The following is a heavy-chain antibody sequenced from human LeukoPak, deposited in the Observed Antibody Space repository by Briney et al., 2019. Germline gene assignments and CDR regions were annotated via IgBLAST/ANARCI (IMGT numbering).Heavy chain of an antibody. CDR1: GGSISSSSYY. CDR3: ATHYSSGWSFDC. V-gene: IGHV4-39*07. Sequence: TSETLSLTCTVSGGSISSSSYYWGWIRQPPGKGLEWIGSIYYSGSTNYNPSLKSRVTISVDKSKNQLSLSLRYVTAADTAVYYCATHYSSGWSFDCWGQGTLVTVSS. J-gene: IGHJ4*02. CDR2: IYYSGST. D-gene: IGHD6-19*01.